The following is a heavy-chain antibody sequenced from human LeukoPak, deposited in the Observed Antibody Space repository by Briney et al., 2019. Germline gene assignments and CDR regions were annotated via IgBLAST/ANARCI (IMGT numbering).Heavy chain of an antibody. J-gene: IGHJ6*02. CDR2: INGEGSRI. V-gene: IGHV3-74*01. CDR3: GREPGYYYYGMDV. CDR1: GFNLRTYW. Sequence: GGSLRLSCAVTGFNLRTYWIHWVRHSPGRGLEWVARINGEGSRISYADSVRGRFTISRDNAKDTAYLQMNSLRAEDTALYYCGREPGYYYYGMDVWGQGTTVVVSS.